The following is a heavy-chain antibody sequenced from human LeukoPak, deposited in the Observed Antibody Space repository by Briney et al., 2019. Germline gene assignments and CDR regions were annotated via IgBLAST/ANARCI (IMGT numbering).Heavy chain of an antibody. CDR3: ARVPGITRYFDS. CDR1: GFTFTCCW. J-gene: IGHJ4*02. D-gene: IGHD1-20*01. V-gene: IGHV3-7*01. CDR2: IKQDGREK. Sequence: PGGSLRLSCAASGFTFTCCWMSWVRQTPGKGLEWVASIKQDGREKFYADSVKGRFTISRDNAQNSLYLQVNSLRAEDTAVYYCARVPGITRYFDSWGQGTQVTVSS.